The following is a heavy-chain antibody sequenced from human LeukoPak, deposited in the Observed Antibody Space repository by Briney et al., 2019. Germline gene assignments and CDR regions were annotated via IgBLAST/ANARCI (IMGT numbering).Heavy chain of an antibody. J-gene: IGHJ4*02. CDR3: ARGGQLAL. CDR1: RFTFSTYW. CDR2: IKQDGSEK. Sequence: PGGSLRLSCAASRFTFSTYWMTWVRQAPGKGLEWVANIKQDGSEKYYVDSVKGRFTISRDNAKKSLYLQMNSLRAEDTAVYYCARGGQLALWGQGTLVTVSS. V-gene: IGHV3-7*01. D-gene: IGHD5-18*01.